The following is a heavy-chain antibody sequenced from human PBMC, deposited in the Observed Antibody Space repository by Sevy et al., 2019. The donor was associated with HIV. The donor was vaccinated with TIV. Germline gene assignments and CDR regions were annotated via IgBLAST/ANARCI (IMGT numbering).Heavy chain of an antibody. CDR3: ARAYFPREKRDLWFGELLLGY. CDR2: ISYDGSNK. J-gene: IGHJ4*01. CDR1: GFTFSSYA. Sequence: GGSLRLSCAASGFTFSSYAMHWVRQAPGKGLEWVAVISYDGSNKYYADSVKGRFTISRDNSKNTLYLQMNSLRAEDTAVYYCARAYFPREKRDLWFGELLLGYWGQEPWSPSPQ. D-gene: IGHD3-10*01. V-gene: IGHV3-30-3*01.